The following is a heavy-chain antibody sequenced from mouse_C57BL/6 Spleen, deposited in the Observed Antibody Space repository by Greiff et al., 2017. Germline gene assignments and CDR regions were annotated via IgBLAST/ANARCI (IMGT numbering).Heavy chain of an antibody. CDR1: GYTFTSYG. CDR3: ARSSGSSPGDY. Sequence: QVQLQQSGAELARPGASVKLSCKASGYTFTSYGISWVKQRTGQGLEWIGEIYPRSGNTYYNEKFKGKATLTADKSSSTAYMELRGLTSEDSAVYFCARSSGSSPGDYWGQGTTLTVSS. J-gene: IGHJ2*01. D-gene: IGHD1-1*01. V-gene: IGHV1-81*01. CDR2: IYPRSGNT.